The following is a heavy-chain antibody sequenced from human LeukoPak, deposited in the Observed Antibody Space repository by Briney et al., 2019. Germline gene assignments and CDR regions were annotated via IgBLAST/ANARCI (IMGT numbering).Heavy chain of an antibody. CDR3: AKGSSAVGGGLHVDY. Sequence: PGGSLRLSCASSEFTFSSYVMTWVRQAPGKGLEWVSGISDTGDSTYYADSVEGRFTISRDNSKNTVYLQMNSLRAEDTAVYYCAKGSSAVGGGLHVDYWGQGTLVTVSS. CDR1: EFTFSSYV. D-gene: IGHD6-13*01. V-gene: IGHV3-23*01. J-gene: IGHJ4*02. CDR2: ISDTGDST.